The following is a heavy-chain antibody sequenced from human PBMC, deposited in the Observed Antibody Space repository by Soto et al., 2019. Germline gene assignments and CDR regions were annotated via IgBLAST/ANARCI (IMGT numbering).Heavy chain of an antibody. CDR3: ARGVDAGVDV. CDR1: GYTFTSYD. V-gene: IGHV1-8*01. CDR2: MSPNSGAT. D-gene: IGHD1-1*01. J-gene: IGHJ6*02. Sequence: ASVKVSCKASGYTFTSYDINWVRQATGQGLEWMGWMSPNSGATGYAQKFQGRVTMTRDTSISTAYMELSNLRSEDTAIYYCARGVDAGVDVWGQGTTVNVSS.